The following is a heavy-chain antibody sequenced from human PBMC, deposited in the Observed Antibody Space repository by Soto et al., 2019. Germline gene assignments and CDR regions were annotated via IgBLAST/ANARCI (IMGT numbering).Heavy chain of an antibody. CDR2: IYPGDSDT. CDR1: GYSFTSYW. Sequence: PGESLKISCKGSGYSFTSYWIGWVRQMPGKGLGWMGIIYPGDSDTRYSPSFQGQVTISADKSISTAYLQWSSLKASDTAMYYWAKKKKLYRSGSLLKKGVAVGGKGTRFTFP. D-gene: IGHD6-19*01. CDR3: AKKKKLYRSGSLLKKGVAV. J-gene: IGHJ6*03. V-gene: IGHV5-51*01.